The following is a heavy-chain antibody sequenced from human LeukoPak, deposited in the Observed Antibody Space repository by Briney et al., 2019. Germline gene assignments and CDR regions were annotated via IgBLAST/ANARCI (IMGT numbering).Heavy chain of an antibody. CDR2: ISGSGGST. CDR1: GFTFSSYA. V-gene: IGHV3-23*01. J-gene: IGHJ4*02. D-gene: IGHD3-22*01. CDR3: AKGSHYDSSGYSVY. Sequence: PGGSLRLSCAASGFTFSSYAMSWVRQAPGKGLEWVSAISGSGGSTYYADSVKGRFTISRDNSKNTLYLQMNSLRAEDTAVYYCAKGSHYDSSGYSVYWGQGTLVTVSS.